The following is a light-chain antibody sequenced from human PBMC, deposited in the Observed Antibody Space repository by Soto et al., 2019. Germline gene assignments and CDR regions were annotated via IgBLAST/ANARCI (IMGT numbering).Light chain of an antibody. CDR1: ALPKKY. J-gene: IGLJ2*01. CDR2: EDT. Sequence: SYELTQPPSVSVSPGQTARITCSGDALPKKYAYWYQQKSGQAPVLVIHEDTKRPSGIPERVSGSSSGTMATLIISGAQVEDEADYNCYPTDNSGNHWGVFGRGTKLTVL. V-gene: IGLV3-10*01. CDR3: YPTDNSGNHWGV.